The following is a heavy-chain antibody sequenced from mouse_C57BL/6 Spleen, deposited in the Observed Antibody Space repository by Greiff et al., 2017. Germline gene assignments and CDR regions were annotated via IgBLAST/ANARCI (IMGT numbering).Heavy chain of an antibody. J-gene: IGHJ4*01. V-gene: IGHV1-50*01. CDR1: GYTFTSYW. Sequence: QVQLQQPGAELVKPGASVKLSCKASGYTFTSYWMQWVKQRPGQGLEWIGEIDPSDSYTNYNQKFKGKATLTVDTSSSTAYMQLSSLTSEDSAVYYCAAYYYGSSRYAMDYWGQGTSVTVSS. D-gene: IGHD1-1*01. CDR3: AAYYYGSSRYAMDY. CDR2: IDPSDSYT.